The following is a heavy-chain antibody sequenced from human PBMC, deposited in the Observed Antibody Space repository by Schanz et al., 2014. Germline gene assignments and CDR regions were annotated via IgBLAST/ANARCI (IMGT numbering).Heavy chain of an antibody. V-gene: IGHV3-49*03. Sequence: VQLVDSGGGVVQPGRSLRLSCTVSGFTFENFPMSWFRQAPGKGLERVGLIRSKTYGGTTEYAASVIGRFTISRDDSRGIAYLQMDSLKTEDTAKYFCTRGLGTMIVAVFDHWAQGTQVIVSS. CDR2: IRSKTYGGTT. CDR1: GFTFENFP. D-gene: IGHD3-22*01. CDR3: TRGLGTMIVAVFDH. J-gene: IGHJ4*02.